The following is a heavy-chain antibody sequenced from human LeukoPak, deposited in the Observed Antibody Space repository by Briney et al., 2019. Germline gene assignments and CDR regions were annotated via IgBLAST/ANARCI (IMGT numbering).Heavy chain of an antibody. CDR2: IRSKAYGGTT. CDR1: GFTFGDYA. V-gene: IGHV3-49*04. Sequence: GGSLRLSCTASGFTFGDYAMSWVGQAPGKGREGVGFIRSKAYGGTTEYAASVKGRFTISRDDSKSIAYLQMNSLKTEDTAVYYCTSFQGYGDYYYYGMDVWGQGTTVTVSS. D-gene: IGHD4-17*01. J-gene: IGHJ6*02. CDR3: TSFQGYGDYYYYGMDV.